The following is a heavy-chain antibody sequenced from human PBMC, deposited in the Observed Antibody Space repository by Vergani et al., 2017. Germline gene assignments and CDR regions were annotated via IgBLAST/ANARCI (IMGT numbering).Heavy chain of an antibody. CDR1: GGSVSSGSYY. CDR3: ARDSWNLRSGYYYGMDV. D-gene: IGHD1-1*01. CDR2: IYYSGST. V-gene: IGHV4-61*01. Sequence: QVQLQESGPGLVKPSETLSLTCTVSGGSVSSGSYYWSWIRQPPGKGLEWIGYIYYSGSTNYNPSLKSRVTISVDTSKNQFSLKLSSVTAADTAVYYCARDSWNLRSGYYYGMDVWGQGTTVTVSS. J-gene: IGHJ6*02.